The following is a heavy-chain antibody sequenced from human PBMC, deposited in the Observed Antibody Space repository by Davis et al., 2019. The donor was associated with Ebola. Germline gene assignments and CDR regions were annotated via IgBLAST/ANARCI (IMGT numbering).Heavy chain of an antibody. CDR2: IKSDGSST. Sequence: GESLKISCAASGFTFSSYWMHWVRQAPGKGLVWVSRIKSDGSSTSYADSVKGRFTISRDNAKNTLYLQMNSLRAEDTAVYYCARDKDGDYALDYWGQGTLVTVSS. CDR1: GFTFSSYW. D-gene: IGHD4-17*01. V-gene: IGHV3-74*01. CDR3: ARDKDGDYALDY. J-gene: IGHJ4*02.